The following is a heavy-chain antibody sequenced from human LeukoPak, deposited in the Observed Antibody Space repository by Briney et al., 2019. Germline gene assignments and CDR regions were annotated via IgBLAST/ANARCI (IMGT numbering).Heavy chain of an antibody. J-gene: IGHJ6*02. CDR1: GGSISSYY. CDR2: IYYSGST. D-gene: IGHD3-9*01. CDR3: ASVLTGSYYYYGMDV. Sequence: SETLSLTCTVSGGSISSYYWSWIRQPPGKGLEWIGYIYYSGSTNYNPSLKSRVTISVDTSENQFSLKLSSVTAADTAVYYCASVLTGSYYYYGMDVWGQGTTVTVSS. V-gene: IGHV4-59*01.